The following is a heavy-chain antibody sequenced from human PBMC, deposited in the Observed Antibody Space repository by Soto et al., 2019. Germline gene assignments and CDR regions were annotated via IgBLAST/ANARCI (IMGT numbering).Heavy chain of an antibody. CDR2: IDWDDDK. Sequence: SGPTLVNPTQTLTLTFTFSGFSLITSGMCVSWIRQPPGKALEWLALIDWDDDKYYSTSLKTRLTISKDTSKNQVVLTMTNMDPVDTATYYCARIQSATGYSSSWYGFDYWGQGTLVTVSS. D-gene: IGHD6-13*01. V-gene: IGHV2-70*01. J-gene: IGHJ4*02. CDR1: GFSLITSGMC. CDR3: ARIQSATGYSSSWYGFDY.